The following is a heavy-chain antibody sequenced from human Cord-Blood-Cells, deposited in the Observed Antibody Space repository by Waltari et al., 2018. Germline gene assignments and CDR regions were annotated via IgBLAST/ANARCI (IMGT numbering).Heavy chain of an antibody. D-gene: IGHD3-10*01. CDR2: IYTSGSP. CDR3: ARASGSRGRNYYYYMDV. J-gene: IGHJ6*03. V-gene: IGHV4-4*07. CDR1: GGSISSYY. Sequence: QVQLQESGPGLVKPSETLSLTCTVSGGSISSYYWSWIRQPAGKGLEWIGRIYTSGSPNYNPSLKSRVTMSVDTSKNQFSLKLSSVTAADTAVYYCARASGSRGRNYYYYMDVWGKGTTVTVSS.